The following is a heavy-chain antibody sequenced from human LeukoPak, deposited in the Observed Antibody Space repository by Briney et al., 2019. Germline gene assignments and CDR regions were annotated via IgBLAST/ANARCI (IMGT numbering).Heavy chain of an antibody. J-gene: IGHJ3*02. D-gene: IGHD3-16*01. CDR2: ISFDGTTK. Sequence: GGSLRLSCTASGFTVSTSVMHWVRQAPGKGLDWAAIISFDGTTKYYADSVKGRFTISRDNSKNTLFLQMDSLRVEDTAVYYCVKGKDLYGALDIWGQGTMVTVSS. V-gene: IGHV3-30*18. CDR3: VKGKDLYGALDI. CDR1: GFTVSTSV.